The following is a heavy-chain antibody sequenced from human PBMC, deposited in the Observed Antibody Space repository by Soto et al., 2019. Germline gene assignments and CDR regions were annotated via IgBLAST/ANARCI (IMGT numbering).Heavy chain of an antibody. V-gene: IGHV3-23*01. CDR2: ISGSGGST. CDR3: AKDHEHIAVYYFDY. D-gene: IGHD6-19*01. Sequence: GGSRNHSCAAAGFIFGSYPLILVRQATGKGLEWVSAISGSGGSTYYADSVKGRFTISRDNSKNTLYLQMNSLRAEDTAVYYCAKDHEHIAVYYFDYWGQGTLVNGAS. CDR1: GFIFGSYP. J-gene: IGHJ4*02.